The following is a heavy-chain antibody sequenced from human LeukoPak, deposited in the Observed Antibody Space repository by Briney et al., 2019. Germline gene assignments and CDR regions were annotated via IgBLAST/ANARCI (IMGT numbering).Heavy chain of an antibody. CDR2: IKSDGSNT. V-gene: IGHV3-74*01. D-gene: IGHD3-16*01. Sequence: GASLRLSCAGSGFVFSTYWMHWVRQAPGKGLAWVSRIKSDGSNTYYAASVKGRFTVSRDNAKNTLYLQMCSLRAEDTAVYYCARDLAWGGFDHWGQGALVTVSS. CDR1: GFVFSTYW. CDR3: ARDLAWGGFDH. J-gene: IGHJ4*02.